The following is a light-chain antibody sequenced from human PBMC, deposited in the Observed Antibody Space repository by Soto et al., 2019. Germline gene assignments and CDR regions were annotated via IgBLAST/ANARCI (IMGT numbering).Light chain of an antibody. CDR1: RSDVGGCVY. CDR3: SSCTGSDNSKV. CDR2: EVT. V-gene: IGLV2-8*01. J-gene: IGLJ2*01. Sequence: QSALTQPPSASGSPGQSVTISCTGTRSDVGGCVYVSWYQQHPGKAPKLILYEVTKRPSGVPDRFSGSKSGNTASLTVSGLQAEDEADYFRSSCTGSDNSKVFGGGTKLTVL.